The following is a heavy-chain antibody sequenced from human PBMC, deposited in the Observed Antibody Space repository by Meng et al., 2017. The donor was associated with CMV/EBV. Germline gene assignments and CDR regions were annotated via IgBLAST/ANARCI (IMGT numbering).Heavy chain of an antibody. Sequence: VPLHEPGSGPVKPSEPLSPTFTVSCGSSSICYWSWIRQPAGKGLEWIGRIYTSGSTNYNPSLKSRVTMSVDTSKNQFSLKLSSVTAADTAVYYCARGPEVDYGDYVGLDYWGQGTLVTVSS. CDR1: CGSSSICY. CDR2: IYTSGST. D-gene: IGHD4-17*01. V-gene: IGHV4-4*07. CDR3: ARGPEVDYGDYVGLDY. J-gene: IGHJ4*02.